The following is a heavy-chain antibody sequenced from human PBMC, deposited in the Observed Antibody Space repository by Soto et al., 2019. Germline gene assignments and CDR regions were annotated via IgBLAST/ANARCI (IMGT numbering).Heavy chain of an antibody. Sequence: PGGSRSLSCAASGFTFSSYAMSWVRLAPGKGLEWVSTIRPCGGSTFYADSVKGRFTISRDNPENTLFLQMNSLGADDTAVYYCARDGLTARRKGDFDFWGQGTLVTVSS. V-gene: IGHV3-23*01. J-gene: IGHJ4*02. CDR1: GFTFSSYA. CDR2: IRPCGGST. CDR3: ARDGLTARRKGDFDF. D-gene: IGHD6-6*01.